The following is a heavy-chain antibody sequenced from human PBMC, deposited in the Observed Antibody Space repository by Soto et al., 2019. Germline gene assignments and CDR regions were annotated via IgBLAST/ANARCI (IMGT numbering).Heavy chain of an antibody. CDR2: ISSSSSTI. V-gene: IGHV3-48*02. J-gene: IGHJ4*02. CDR3: ARDYDLTDSTGCFVY. CDR1: GFTFSSYS. Sequence: GGSLRLSCAASGFTFSSYSMNWVRQAPGKGLEWVSYISSSSSTIYYADSVKGRFTISRDNAKNSLYLQMNSLRDEDTAVYYCARDYDLTDSTGCFVYWGQGTLVTVSS. D-gene: IGHD3-16*01.